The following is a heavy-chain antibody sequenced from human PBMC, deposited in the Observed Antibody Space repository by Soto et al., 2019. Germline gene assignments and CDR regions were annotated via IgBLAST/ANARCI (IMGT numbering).Heavy chain of an antibody. Sequence: PGESLKISCKGSGYSFTSYWIGWVRQMPGKGLEWMGIIYPGDSDTRYSPSFQGQVTISADKSISTAYLQWSSLKASDTAMYYCARRGRSGRVHQLIWFDPWGQGTLVTVSS. CDR3: ARRGRSGRVHQLIWFDP. D-gene: IGHD1-1*01. CDR1: GYSFTSYW. J-gene: IGHJ5*02. CDR2: IYPGDSDT. V-gene: IGHV5-51*01.